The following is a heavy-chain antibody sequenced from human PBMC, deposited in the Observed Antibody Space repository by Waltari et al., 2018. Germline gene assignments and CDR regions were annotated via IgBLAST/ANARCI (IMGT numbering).Heavy chain of an antibody. CDR2: ITTDGSSK. CDR1: GFTFSHYW. CDR3: TRDAVGHMDV. D-gene: IGHD2-15*01. J-gene: IGHJ6*03. Sequence: EVQLVESGGGLVQPGGSLRLSCSVSGFTFSHYWMNWVRQAPGKGLEWVAHITTDGSSKNYADSVTGRFTISRDNTKDTLYLERNSLTAEDTAVYYCTRDAVGHMDVWGKGTTVTVS. V-gene: IGHV3-74*01.